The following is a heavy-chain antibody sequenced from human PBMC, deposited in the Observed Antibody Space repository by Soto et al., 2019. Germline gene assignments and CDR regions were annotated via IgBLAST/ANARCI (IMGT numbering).Heavy chain of an antibody. D-gene: IGHD3-9*01. J-gene: IGHJ3*02. V-gene: IGHV2-5*02. CDR1: GFSLSTSGVG. CDR2: IYWDDDK. CDR3: ALPYYDILTGYSRDAFDI. Sequence: SGPTLVNPTQTLTLTCTFSGFSLSTSGVGVGWIRQPPGKALEWLALIYWDDDKRYSPSLKSRLTITKDTSKNQVVLTMTNMDPVDTATYYCALPYYDILTGYSRDAFDIWGQGTMVTVSS.